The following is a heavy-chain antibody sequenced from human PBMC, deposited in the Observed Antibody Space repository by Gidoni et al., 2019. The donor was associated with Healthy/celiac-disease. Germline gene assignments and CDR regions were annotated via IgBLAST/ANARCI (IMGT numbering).Heavy chain of an antibody. D-gene: IGHD5-12*01. Sequence: QVQLVESGGGVVQPGRSLRLSCAASGFTFSSYGMHWVRQAPGKGLEWVAVIWYDGSNKYYADSVKGRFTISRDNSKNTLYLQMNSLRAEDTAVYYCARCRDGYNWDAFDIWGQGTMVTVSS. V-gene: IGHV3-33*01. J-gene: IGHJ3*02. CDR1: GFTFSSYG. CDR3: ARCRDGYNWDAFDI. CDR2: IWYDGSNK.